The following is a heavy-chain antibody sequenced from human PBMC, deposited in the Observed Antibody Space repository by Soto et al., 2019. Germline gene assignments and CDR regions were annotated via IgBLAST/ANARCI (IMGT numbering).Heavy chain of an antibody. CDR2: ISGSGVTT. CDR1: GFTFSTFA. Sequence: GGSLRLSCAASGFTFSTFAMSWVRQAPGKGLEWVSGISGSGVTTNYADSVKGRFTISRDNSKNTLYLQMNSLRAEDTAVYYCAIDRSIPVRSQYYFYAMDVWGHGTTVTVSS. J-gene: IGHJ6*02. D-gene: IGHD6-6*01. CDR3: AIDRSIPVRSQYYFYAMDV. V-gene: IGHV3-23*01.